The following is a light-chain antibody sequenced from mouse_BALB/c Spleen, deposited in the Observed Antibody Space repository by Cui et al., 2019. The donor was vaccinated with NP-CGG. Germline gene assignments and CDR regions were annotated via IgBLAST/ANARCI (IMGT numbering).Light chain of an antibody. CDR1: IGSVTTSNY. CDR3: ALWYSNHWV. V-gene: IGLV1*01. Sequence: QALVTQASALTTSPGETVTLTCRSSIGSVTTSNYANWVQEKPDHLFTGLIGGTNNRAPGVPARFSGSLIGDKAALTITGAQTEDEAIYFCALWYSNHWVFGGGTKLTVL. J-gene: IGLJ1*01. CDR2: GTN.